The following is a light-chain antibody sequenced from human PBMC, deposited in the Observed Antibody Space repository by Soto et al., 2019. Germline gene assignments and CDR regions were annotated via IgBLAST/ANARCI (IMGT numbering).Light chain of an antibody. V-gene: IGKV2-30*01. J-gene: IGKJ2*01. Sequence: DVVLTQSPLSLPATLGQPASISCRSSQSLVYSNGNTYLSWFQRRPGHSPRRLIYTVSDRDSGVPDRFSGGGSGTDFTLRISRVEAEDVGVYFCMQGTHWPFTFGQGTKLEIK. CDR1: QSLVYSNGNTY. CDR2: TVS. CDR3: MQGTHWPFT.